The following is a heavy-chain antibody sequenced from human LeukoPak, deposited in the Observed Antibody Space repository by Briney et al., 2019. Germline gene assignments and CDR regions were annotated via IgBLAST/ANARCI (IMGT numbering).Heavy chain of an antibody. V-gene: IGHV4-59*02. CDR2: IYSTGST. J-gene: IGHJ4*02. CDR1: GGSVSGYY. D-gene: IGHD6-13*01. Sequence: SETLSLTCAVSGGSVSGYYWNWIRQPPGKGLEWIGYIYSTGSTNYNPSLKSRVTISVDTSKNQFSLSLSSVTAADTAVYYCARAESATAGAIAHWGQGTLVTVSS. CDR3: ARAESATAGAIAH.